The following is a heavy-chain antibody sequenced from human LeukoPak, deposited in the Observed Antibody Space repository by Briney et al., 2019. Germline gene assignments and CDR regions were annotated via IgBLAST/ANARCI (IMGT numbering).Heavy chain of an antibody. V-gene: IGHV5-51*01. Sequence: GESLKISCKGSGYSFTSYWIGWVRQMPGKGLEWMGIIYPGDSDTRYSPSFQGQVTISADKSISTAYLQWSSLKASDTAMYYCARQSLFGVVIPHFDYWGQGTLVSVSS. D-gene: IGHD3-3*01. CDR3: ARQSLFGVVIPHFDY. CDR2: IYPGDSDT. J-gene: IGHJ4*02. CDR1: GYSFTSYW.